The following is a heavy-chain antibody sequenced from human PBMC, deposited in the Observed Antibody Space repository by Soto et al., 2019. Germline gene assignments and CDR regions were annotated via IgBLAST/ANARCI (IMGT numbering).Heavy chain of an antibody. D-gene: IGHD3-3*01. V-gene: IGHV1-3*01. CDR3: ARDPITIFGVVILLDY. J-gene: IGHJ4*02. CDR2: INAGNGNT. Sequence: QVQLVQSGAEVKKPGASVKVSCKASGYTFTSYAMHWVRQAPGQRLEWMGWINAGNGNTKYSQKFQGRVTITRDTSASTAYMELSSLRSEDTAVYYCARDPITIFGVVILLDYWGQGTLVTVSS. CDR1: GYTFTSYA.